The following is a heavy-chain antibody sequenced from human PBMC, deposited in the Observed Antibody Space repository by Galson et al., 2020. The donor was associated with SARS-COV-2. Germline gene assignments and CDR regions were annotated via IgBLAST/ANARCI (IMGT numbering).Heavy chain of an antibody. J-gene: IGHJ4*02. Sequence: SETLSLTCAVSGGSISSENWWSWVRQPPGKGLEWIGEIYHGGSTNYNPSLKSRVTISVDRSKNQFSLMLSSVTAADTAIYYCARDKSGSYPIESWGQGTLVTVSS. CDR2: IYHGGST. CDR1: GGSISSENW. CDR3: ARDKSGSYPIES. V-gene: IGHV4-4*02. D-gene: IGHD1-26*01.